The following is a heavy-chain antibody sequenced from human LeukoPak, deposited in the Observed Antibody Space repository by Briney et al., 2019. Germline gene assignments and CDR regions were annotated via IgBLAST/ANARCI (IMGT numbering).Heavy chain of an antibody. J-gene: IGHJ4*02. CDR2: INHSGST. Sequence: PSETLSLTCAVYGGSFRGYYWSWIRQPPGKGLEWIGEINHSGSTNYNPSLKSRVTISVDTSKNQFSLKLSSVTAADTAVYYCARIGRSPSGSYDYWGQGTLVTVSS. CDR3: ARIGRSPSGSYDY. D-gene: IGHD1-26*01. CDR1: GGSFRGYY. V-gene: IGHV4-34*01.